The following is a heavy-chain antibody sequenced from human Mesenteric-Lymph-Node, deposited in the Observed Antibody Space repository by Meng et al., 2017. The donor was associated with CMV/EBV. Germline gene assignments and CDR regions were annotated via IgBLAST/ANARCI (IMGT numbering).Heavy chain of an antibody. CDR1: GFTFSDYG. D-gene: IGHD1-7*01. V-gene: IGHV3-33*06. CDR3: AKDLSGTTCPDY. CDR2: IWYYDGSDK. Sequence: CAESGFTFSDYGMHWVRQAPGKGLEWVAVIWYYDGSDKYYADSVKGRFTISRDNSKNTLYLQMNSLRAEDTAVYYCAKDLSGTTCPDYWGQGTLVTVSS. J-gene: IGHJ4*02.